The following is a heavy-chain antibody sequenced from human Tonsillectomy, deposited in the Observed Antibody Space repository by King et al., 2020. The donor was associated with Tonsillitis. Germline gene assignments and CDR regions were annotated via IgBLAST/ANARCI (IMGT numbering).Heavy chain of an antibody. D-gene: IGHD6-19*01. CDR1: GGSINTYY. CDR2: IHYSGSS. Sequence: VQLQESGPGLVKPSETLSLTCTVSGGSINTYYWSWIRQPPRKGLEWMGFIHYSGSSNYNPSLRSRVTVSVDTSKNQFSLKLSPVTAADTAVYYCARVHSSSYWYFDLWGRGTLVTVSS. J-gene: IGHJ2*01. CDR3: ARVHSSSYWYFDL. V-gene: IGHV4-59*01.